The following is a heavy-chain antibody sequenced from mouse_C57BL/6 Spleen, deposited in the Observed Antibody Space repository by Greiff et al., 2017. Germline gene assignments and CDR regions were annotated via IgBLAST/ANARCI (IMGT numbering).Heavy chain of an antibody. CDR2: IDPSDSYT. CDR3: ARPYYYGSSYGYFDV. D-gene: IGHD1-1*01. J-gene: IGHJ1*03. CDR1: GYTFTSSW. Sequence: QVQLQQPGAELVRPGTSVKLSCKASGYTFTSSWMHWVKQRPGQGLEWIGVIDPSDSYTNYNQKFKGKATLTVDTSSSTAYMQLSSLTSEDSAVYYCARPYYYGSSYGYFDVWGTGTTVTVSS. V-gene: IGHV1-59*01.